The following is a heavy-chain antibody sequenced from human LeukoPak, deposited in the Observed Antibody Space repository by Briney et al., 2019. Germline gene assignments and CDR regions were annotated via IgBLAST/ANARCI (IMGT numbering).Heavy chain of an antibody. D-gene: IGHD2-2*01. Sequence: RASVKVSCKASGGTFSSYAISWVRQAPGQGLEWMGGIIPIFGTANYAQEFQGRVTITADESTSTAYMELSSLRSEDTAVYYCARVTLKYCSSTSCYQGMDVWGQGTTVTISS. CDR1: GGTFSSYA. CDR3: ARVTLKYCSSTSCYQGMDV. CDR2: IIPIFGTA. V-gene: IGHV1-69*13. J-gene: IGHJ6*02.